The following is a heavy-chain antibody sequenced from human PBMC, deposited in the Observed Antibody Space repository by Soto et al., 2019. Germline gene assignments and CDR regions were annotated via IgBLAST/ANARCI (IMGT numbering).Heavy chain of an antibody. CDR3: ARLTITMVRGVIPLYYYYGMDV. V-gene: IGHV1-69*13. Sequence: GASVKVSCKASGGTFSSYAISWVRQAPGQGLEWMGGIIPIFGTANYAQKFQGRVTITADESTSTAYMELSSLRSEDTAVYYCARLTITMVRGVIPLYYYYGMDVWGQGTTVTVSS. D-gene: IGHD3-10*01. CDR2: IIPIFGTA. J-gene: IGHJ6*02. CDR1: GGTFSSYA.